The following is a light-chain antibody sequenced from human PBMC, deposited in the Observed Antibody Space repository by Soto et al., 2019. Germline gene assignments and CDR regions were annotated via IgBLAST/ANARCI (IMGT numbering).Light chain of an antibody. CDR2: AAS. V-gene: IGKV1-9*01. Sequence: IPLTQSPSFLSASVGDRVTMTCRASQDINNYLAWYQQRPGKAPKLLIYAASTLQPGVPSRFSGGGFGANFTLTISGLQPEDFATYYCQQLSGYPPYTFGQGSKLEI. CDR3: QQLSGYPPYT. J-gene: IGKJ2*01. CDR1: QDINNY.